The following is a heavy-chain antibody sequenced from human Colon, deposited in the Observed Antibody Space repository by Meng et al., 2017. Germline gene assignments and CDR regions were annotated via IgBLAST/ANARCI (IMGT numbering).Heavy chain of an antibody. D-gene: IGHD3-10*01. CDR2: IYYSGST. V-gene: IGHV4-31*03. CDR3: SVRSVAADSSVDY. CDR1: CGSISSSGFY. Sequence: LRQAASPRLVMTSQNLPLTCTASCGSISSSGFYWSGIRQHPGKGREWCGYIYYSGSTSYYPPFRSRLVTITVTTSNHFSSQLLSVTAAATAALYCSVRSVAADSSVDYWGQGTLVTVSS. J-gene: IGHJ4*02.